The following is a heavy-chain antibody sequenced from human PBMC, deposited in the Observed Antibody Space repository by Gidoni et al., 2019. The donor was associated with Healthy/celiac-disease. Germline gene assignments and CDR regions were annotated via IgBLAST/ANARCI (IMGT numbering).Heavy chain of an antibody. Sequence: EVQLVESGGGLVKPGGSLRLSCAASGFTFSSYSMNWVRQAPGKGLEWVSSISSSSSYIYYADSVKGRFTISRDNAKNSLYLQMNSLRAEDTAVYYCARQPASGDSSGSNWFDPWGQGTLVTVSS. CDR3: ARQPASGDSSGSNWFDP. CDR2: ISSSSSYI. CDR1: GFTFSSYS. D-gene: IGHD6-19*01. V-gene: IGHV3-21*01. J-gene: IGHJ5*02.